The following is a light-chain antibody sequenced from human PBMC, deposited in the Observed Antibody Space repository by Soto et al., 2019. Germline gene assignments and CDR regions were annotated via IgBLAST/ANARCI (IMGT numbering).Light chain of an antibody. CDR1: QSVGSRS. J-gene: IGKJ4*01. Sequence: ELVLTQSPGTRSLSPGERATLSCRASQSVGSRSLAWYKQRPGQALRLLIYGASSRATGIPDRFGGSGSGADFTLTISRLEPEDFAVYYCQQYGSSPTFGGGTKLDIK. V-gene: IGKV3-20*01. CDR2: GAS. CDR3: QQYGSSPT.